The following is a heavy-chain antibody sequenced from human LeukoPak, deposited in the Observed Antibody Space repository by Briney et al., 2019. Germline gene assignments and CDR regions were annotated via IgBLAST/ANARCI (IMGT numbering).Heavy chain of an antibody. D-gene: IGHD2-15*01. CDR3: ARPHCSGGSCYFDY. CDR2: IYYSGST. J-gene: IGHJ4*02. V-gene: IGHV4-39*01. Sequence: PSETLCLTCTVSGGSISSSSYYWGWIRQPPGKGLEWIGSIYYSGSTYYNPSLKSRVTISVDTSKNQFSLKLSSVTAADTAVYYCARPHCSGGSCYFDYWGRGTLVTVSS. CDR1: GGSISSSSYY.